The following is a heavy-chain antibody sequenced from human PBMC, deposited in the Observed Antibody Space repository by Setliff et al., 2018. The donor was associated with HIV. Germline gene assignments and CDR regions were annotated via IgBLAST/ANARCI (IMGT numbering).Heavy chain of an antibody. D-gene: IGHD1-26*01. J-gene: IGHJ4*02. CDR1: GLTFSSYW. Sequence: GGSLRLSCAASGLTFSSYWMGWVRPAPGTGLEWVANTKHDGGEKEYVDSMKGRLTISRDNAKNTLNLQMNSLRAEDAAVYYCITEPIFWEPTRGGYWGQGTLVTVSS. CDR3: ITEPIFWEPTRGGY. CDR2: TKHDGGEK. V-gene: IGHV3-7*01.